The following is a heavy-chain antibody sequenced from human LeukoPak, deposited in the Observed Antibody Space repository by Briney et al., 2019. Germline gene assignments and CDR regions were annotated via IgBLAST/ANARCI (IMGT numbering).Heavy chain of an antibody. CDR2: IYTSGNT. V-gene: IGHV4-61*02. J-gene: IGHJ6*03. CDR1: GGSISSGGYY. CDR3: ARARKMTTVTTYYYYMDV. Sequence: NSSQTLSLTCTVSGGSISSGGYYWSWIRQPAGKGLEWIGRIYTSGNTNYNPSLKSRATISVDTSKNQFSLELSSVTAADTAVYYCARARKMTTVTTYYYYMDVWGKGTTVTVSS. D-gene: IGHD4-17*01.